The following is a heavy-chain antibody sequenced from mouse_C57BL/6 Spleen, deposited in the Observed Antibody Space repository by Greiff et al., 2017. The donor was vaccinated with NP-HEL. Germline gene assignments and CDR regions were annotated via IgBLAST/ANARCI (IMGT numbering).Heavy chain of an antibody. V-gene: IGHV1-9*01. CDR2: ILPGSGST. D-gene: IGHD1-1*01. CDR3: ASQDPVYYGRTWFAY. Sequence: VQLQQSGAELMKPGASVKLSCKATGYTFTGYWIEWVKQRPGHGLEWIGEILPGSGSTNYNEKFKGKATFTADTSSNTAYMQLSSLTTEESAIYYCASQDPVYYGRTWFAYWGQGTLVTVSA. CDR1: GYTFTGYW. J-gene: IGHJ3*01.